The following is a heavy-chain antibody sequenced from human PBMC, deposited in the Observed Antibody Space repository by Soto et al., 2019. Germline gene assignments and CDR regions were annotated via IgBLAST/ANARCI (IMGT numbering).Heavy chain of an antibody. CDR3: ARVIAVAGVYYYGIDV. Sequence: SETLSLTCAVYGGSFSGYYWSWIRPPPGKGLEWIGEINHSGSTNYNPSLKSRVTISVDTSKNQFSLKLSSVTAADTAVYYCARVIAVAGVYYYGIDVWGQGPTVTVYS. CDR2: INHSGST. J-gene: IGHJ6*02. D-gene: IGHD6-19*01. CDR1: GGSFSGYY. V-gene: IGHV4-34*01.